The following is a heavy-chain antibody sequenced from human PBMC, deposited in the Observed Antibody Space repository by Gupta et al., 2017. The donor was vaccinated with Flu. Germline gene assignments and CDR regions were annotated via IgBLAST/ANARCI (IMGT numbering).Heavy chain of an antibody. CDR1: GFTFSTYG. CDR3: AKDQREFCSGGDCYPQIFHY. D-gene: IGHD2-15*01. J-gene: IGHJ4*02. Sequence: QVQLVESGGGVVRPGRSLRLSCAVSGFTFSTYGMHWVRQAPGQGLEWVAVISYDGTYKNYGDSVKGRFTISRDNSKNTLYLQMNSLRAEDTAVYYCAKDQREFCSGGDCYPQIFHYWGQGTLVTVSS. CDR2: ISYDGTYK. V-gene: IGHV3-30*18.